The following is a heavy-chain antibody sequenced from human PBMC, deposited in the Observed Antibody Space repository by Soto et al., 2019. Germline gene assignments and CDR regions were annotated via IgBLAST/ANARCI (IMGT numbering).Heavy chain of an antibody. CDR1: GGSISTYY. CDR2: SYYSGSI. CDR3: ASDSSGSYYAPDS. Sequence: PSETLSLTCTVSGGSISTYYWSWIRQPPGKGLEWIGYSYYSGSINYNPSLTSRVTISVDTSRNQFSLKLRSVTAADTAVYYCASDSSGSYYAPDSWGQGILVTSPQ. J-gene: IGHJ5*01. V-gene: IGHV4-59*12. D-gene: IGHD3-22*01.